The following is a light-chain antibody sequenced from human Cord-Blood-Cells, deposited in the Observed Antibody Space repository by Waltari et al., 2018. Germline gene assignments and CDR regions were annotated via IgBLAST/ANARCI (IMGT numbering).Light chain of an antibody. V-gene: IGLV2-8*01. Sequence: QSALTQPPSASGSPGQSVTLSCTGTSSDVGGYNYVSWYQQHPGKAPNLMIYEVSKRPSGVPDRFSGSKSGNTASLTVSGLQAEDEADYYCSSYAGSNNVVFGGGTKLSVL. CDR1: SSDVGGYNY. J-gene: IGLJ2*01. CDR3: SSYAGSNNVV. CDR2: EVS.